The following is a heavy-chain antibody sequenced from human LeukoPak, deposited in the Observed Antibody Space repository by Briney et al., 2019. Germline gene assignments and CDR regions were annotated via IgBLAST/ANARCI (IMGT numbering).Heavy chain of an antibody. CDR2: IYTSGST. CDR1: GGSISSSSYY. V-gene: IGHV4-61*02. Sequence: KPSETLSLTCTVSGGSISSSSYYWGWIRQPAGKGLEWIGRIYTSGSTNYNPSLKSRVTISIDTSENQFSLKLSSVTAADTAVYYCARAGGVVVVPFDYWGQGTLVTVSS. D-gene: IGHD2-15*01. CDR3: ARAGGVVVVPFDY. J-gene: IGHJ4*02.